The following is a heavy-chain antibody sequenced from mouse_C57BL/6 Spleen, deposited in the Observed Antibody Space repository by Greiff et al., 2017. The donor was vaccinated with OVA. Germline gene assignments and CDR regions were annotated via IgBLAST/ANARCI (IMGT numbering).Heavy chain of an antibody. CDR1: GYTFTSYW. CDR3: AIDSSGYLDY. CDR2: IYPGSGSP. V-gene: IGHV1-55*01. D-gene: IGHD3-2*02. J-gene: IGHJ2*01. Sequence: VQLQQPGAELVKPGASVKMSCKAPGYTFTSYWITWVKQRPGQGLEWIGDIYPGSGSPNYNEKFKSKATLTVDTSSSTAYMKLSSLTSEDSAVYYCAIDSSGYLDYWGQGTTLTVSS.